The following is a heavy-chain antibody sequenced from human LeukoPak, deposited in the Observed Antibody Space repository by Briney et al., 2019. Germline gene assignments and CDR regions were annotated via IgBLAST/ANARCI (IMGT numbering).Heavy chain of an antibody. CDR2: ICPGDSES. CDR3: VRVLWTWALNYYYGMDV. J-gene: IGHJ6*02. CDR1: GYNFTNYW. Sequence: PGESLKISCKGSGYNFTNYWIGWVRQVPGKGLEWMGIICPGDSESRYSPSFQGQVTISADKSISTAYVQWSSLKASDTAMYYCVRVLWTWALNYYYGMDVWGQGTTVTVSS. V-gene: IGHV5-51*01. D-gene: IGHD2-8*02.